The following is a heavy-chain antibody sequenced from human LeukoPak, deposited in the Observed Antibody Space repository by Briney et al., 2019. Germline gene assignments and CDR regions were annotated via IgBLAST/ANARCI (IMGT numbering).Heavy chain of an antibody. V-gene: IGHV6-1*01. CDR2: TYYRSKWYN. Sequence: SQTLSLTCAICGDSLSTNSAALKWIRQSPSRGLDWLGRTYYRSKWYNDFALSVKSRITINPDTSKNQFSLQLNSVSPEDKAVDYCAISLGHGWSNSFDYWGQGTLVTVSS. CDR1: GDSLSTNSAA. CDR3: AISLGHGWSNSFDY. D-gene: IGHD6-19*01. J-gene: IGHJ4*02.